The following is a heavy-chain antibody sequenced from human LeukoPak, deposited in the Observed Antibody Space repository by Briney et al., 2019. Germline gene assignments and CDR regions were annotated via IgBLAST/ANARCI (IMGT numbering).Heavy chain of an antibody. V-gene: IGHV5-51*01. CDR1: GYSFTSYW. Sequence: GESLRISCKGSGYSFTSYWINWVRQMPGKGLEWMGNIYPGDSDTRYSPPFQGQVTISADKSINTAYLQWSSLKASDSAMYYCARRLAVAGRGYYGMDVWGQGTTVTVSS. CDR3: ARRLAVAGRGYYGMDV. J-gene: IGHJ6*02. CDR2: IYPGDSDT. D-gene: IGHD6-19*01.